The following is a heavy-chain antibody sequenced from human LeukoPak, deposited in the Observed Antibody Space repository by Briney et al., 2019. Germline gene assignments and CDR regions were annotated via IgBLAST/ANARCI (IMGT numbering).Heavy chain of an antibody. D-gene: IGHD3-16*01. CDR3: ARWLGELDYFDY. V-gene: IGHV1-18*01. CDR1: GYTFTSYD. CDR2: ISAYNGNT. J-gene: IGHJ4*02. Sequence: ASVKVSCKASGYTFTSYDINWVRQATGQGLEWMGWISAYNGNTNYAQKLQGRVTMTTDTSTSTAYMELRSLRSDDTAVYYCARWLGELDYFDYWGQGTLVTVSS.